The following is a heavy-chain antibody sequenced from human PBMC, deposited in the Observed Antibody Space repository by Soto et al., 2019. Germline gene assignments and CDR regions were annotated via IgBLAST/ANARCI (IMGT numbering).Heavy chain of an antibody. CDR2: IYHSGST. D-gene: IGHD2-2*01. CDR3: ARDEDIVVVPAANRFEYYGIDV. V-gene: IGHV4-4*02. CDR1: GGSISSSNW. Sequence: SETLSLTCALSGGSISSSNWWRWVRQPPGKGLEWLGEIYHSGSTTYNPSLKSRVSISVDKSKNKFSLKLSSVTAADPAVYYWARDEDIVVVPAANRFEYYGIDVWGQGNTV. J-gene: IGHJ6*02.